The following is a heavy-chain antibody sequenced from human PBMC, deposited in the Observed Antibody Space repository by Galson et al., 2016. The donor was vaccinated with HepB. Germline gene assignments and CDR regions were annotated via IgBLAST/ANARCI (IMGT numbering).Heavy chain of an antibody. D-gene: IGHD3-3*01. Sequence: SCKASGYTFTSYYMHWVRQAPGQGLEWMGIINPSGGSTSYAQKFQGRVTMTRDTSISTAYMELSSLRSEDTAVYYCARRSFGVVSYGMDVWGQGTTVTVSS. CDR1: GYTFTSYY. V-gene: IGHV1-46*01. CDR2: INPSGGST. J-gene: IGHJ6*02. CDR3: ARRSFGVVSYGMDV.